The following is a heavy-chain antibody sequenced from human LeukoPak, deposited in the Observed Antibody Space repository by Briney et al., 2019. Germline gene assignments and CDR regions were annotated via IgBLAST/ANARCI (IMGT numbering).Heavy chain of an antibody. CDR1: GGSISSYY. V-gene: IGHV4-59*12. CDR2: IYYSGST. D-gene: IGHD3-10*01. J-gene: IGHJ4*02. CDR3: AREVRGVISYYFDY. Sequence: PSGTLSLTCTVSGGSISSYYWSWIRQPPGKGLEWIGYIYYSGSTNYNPSLKSRVTISVDTSKNQFSLKLSSVTAADTAVYYCAREVRGVISYYFDYWGQGTLVTVSS.